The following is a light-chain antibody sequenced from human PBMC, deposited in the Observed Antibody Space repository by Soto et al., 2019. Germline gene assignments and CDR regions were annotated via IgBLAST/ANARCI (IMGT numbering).Light chain of an antibody. CDR1: QTISSW. CDR3: QHYNSYSEA. CDR2: KAS. Sequence: DIQMTQSPSTLSGPVGDRVTITCRASQTISSWLAWYQQKPGKAPKLLIYKASTLKSGVPSRFSGSGSGTESTLTISSLQPDDFATYYCQHYNSYSEAFGQGTKVDIK. V-gene: IGKV1-5*03. J-gene: IGKJ1*01.